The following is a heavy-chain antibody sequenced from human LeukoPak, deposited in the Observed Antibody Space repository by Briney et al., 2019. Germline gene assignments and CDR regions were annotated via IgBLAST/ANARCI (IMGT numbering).Heavy chain of an antibody. CDR1: GGTFSSYA. CDR2: MNPSSGDT. CDR3: TRDMRGAAAADDAFDI. V-gene: IGHV1-8*03. D-gene: IGHD6-13*01. Sequence: ASVKVSCKASGGTFSSYAISWVRQATGQGLEWMGWMNPSSGDTGYAQNFQGRVTITRDTSISTAYMELSSLRSEDTAVYYCTRDMRGAAAADDAFDIWGQGTMVTVSS. J-gene: IGHJ3*02.